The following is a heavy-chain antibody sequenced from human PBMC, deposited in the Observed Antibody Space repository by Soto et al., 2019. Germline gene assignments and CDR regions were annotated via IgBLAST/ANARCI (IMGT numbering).Heavy chain of an antibody. V-gene: IGHV1-18*04. J-gene: IGHJ4*02. CDR1: GYTFINHG. CDR2: VSGSNGNT. CDR3: ARDFYPLAYYFDP. Sequence: QVQLVQSEAEVKKPGASVKVSCEASGYTFINHGISWVRQAHGQGLEWMGWVSGSNGNTKYAQKLQGRVTMTTEPSTSTAHMELRNLRSDDTAVYFCARDFYPLAYYFDPWGQGTLVTVSS.